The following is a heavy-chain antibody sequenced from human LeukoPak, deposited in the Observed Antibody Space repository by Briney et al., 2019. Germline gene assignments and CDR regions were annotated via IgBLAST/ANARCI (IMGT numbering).Heavy chain of an antibody. J-gene: IGHJ6*03. V-gene: IGHV4-34*01. Sequence: SETLSLTCAVYGGSFSGYYWSWIRQPPGKGLEWIGEINHSGSTNYNPSLKSRVTISVDTSKNQFSLKLSSVTAADTAVYYCARSGYIDYYYYYYMDVWGKGTTVNVSS. CDR3: ARSGYIDYYYYYYMDV. CDR1: GGSFSGYY. CDR2: INHSGST. D-gene: IGHD3-3*01.